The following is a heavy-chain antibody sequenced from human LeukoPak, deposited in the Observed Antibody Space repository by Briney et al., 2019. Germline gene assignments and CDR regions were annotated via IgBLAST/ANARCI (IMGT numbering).Heavy chain of an antibody. CDR2: INPNSGGT. CDR1: GYTFTGYY. V-gene: IGHV1-2*02. CDR3: ARGYYYGSGSYYD. D-gene: IGHD3-10*01. Sequence: ASVKVSCKASGYTFTGYYMHWVRQAPGQGLEWMGWINPNSGGTNYAQKFQGRATMTRDTSISTAYMELSRLRSDDTAVYYCARGYYYGSGSYYDWGQGTLVTVSS. J-gene: IGHJ4*02.